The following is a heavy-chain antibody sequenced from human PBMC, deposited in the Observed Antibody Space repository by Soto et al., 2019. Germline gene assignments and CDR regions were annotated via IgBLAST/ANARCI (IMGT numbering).Heavy chain of an antibody. D-gene: IGHD2-15*01. Sequence: QVQLVQSGAEVKKPGSSVKVSCKASGGTFSSYAISWVRQAPGQGLEWMGGIIPIFGTANYAQKLQGRVTITADVFTSTAYMELSSLRSEDTAVYYCARHREIVVVVAATPNDYYYYGMDVWCQGTTVTVSS. CDR1: GGTFSSYA. CDR3: ARHREIVVVVAATPNDYYYYGMDV. CDR2: IIPIFGTA. V-gene: IGHV1-69*01. J-gene: IGHJ6*02.